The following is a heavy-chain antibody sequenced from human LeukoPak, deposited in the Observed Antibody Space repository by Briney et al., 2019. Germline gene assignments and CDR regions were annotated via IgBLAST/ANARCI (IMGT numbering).Heavy chain of an antibody. D-gene: IGHD3-10*01. CDR3: ARVPRYGSGFPYYYGMDV. Sequence: GGSLRLSCAASRFTFSNYEMNWVRQAPGEALEWLSYISTSGTTVYYADSVKGRFTISRDNAKKSMYLQMSSLRAEDTAVYYCARVPRYGSGFPYYYGMDVWGQGTTVTVSS. V-gene: IGHV3-48*03. J-gene: IGHJ6*02. CDR1: RFTFSNYE. CDR2: ISTSGTTV.